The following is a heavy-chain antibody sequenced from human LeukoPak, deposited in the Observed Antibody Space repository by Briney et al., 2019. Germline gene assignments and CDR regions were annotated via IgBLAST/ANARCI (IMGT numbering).Heavy chain of an antibody. CDR3: TRDNLYYYDSSGYCFDY. CDR1: GFTFSSYW. CDR2: INSDGSST. D-gene: IGHD3-22*01. Sequence: GGSLRLSCAASGFTFSSYWMHWVRQAPGEGLVWVSRINSDGSSTSYADSVKGRFTISRDNAKNTLYLQMNSPRAEDTAVYYCTRDNLYYYDSSGYCFDYWGQGTLVTVSS. V-gene: IGHV3-74*01. J-gene: IGHJ4*02.